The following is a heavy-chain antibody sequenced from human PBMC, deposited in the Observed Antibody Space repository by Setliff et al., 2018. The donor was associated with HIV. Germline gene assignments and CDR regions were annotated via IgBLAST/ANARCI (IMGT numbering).Heavy chain of an antibody. D-gene: IGHD6-19*01. CDR2: INPSGGST. CDR3: ASTSDLYSSGWYYAY. CDR1: GYTFTSYY. V-gene: IGHV1-46*01. J-gene: IGHJ4*02. Sequence: ASVKVSCKASGYTFTSYYMHWVRQAPGQGLEWMGIINPSGGSTSYAQKFQGRVTMTRDTSTSTVYMELSSLRPEDTAVYYCASTSDLYSSGWYYAYWGQGTLVTVSS.